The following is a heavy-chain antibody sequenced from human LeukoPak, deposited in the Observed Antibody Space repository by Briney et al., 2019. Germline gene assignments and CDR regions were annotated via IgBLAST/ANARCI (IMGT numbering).Heavy chain of an antibody. J-gene: IGHJ4*02. Sequence: PGGSLRLSCAASGFIFSGYYMSWISQTPGKGLEWISYISYTYSDIYYADSVRGRFTISRDNAKNSLYLQMNNLRAEDTAVYYCASGSSSVGYWGQGTRVTVSS. D-gene: IGHD6-6*01. V-gene: IGHV3-11*01. CDR2: ISYTYSDI. CDR1: GFIFSGYY. CDR3: ASGSSSVGY.